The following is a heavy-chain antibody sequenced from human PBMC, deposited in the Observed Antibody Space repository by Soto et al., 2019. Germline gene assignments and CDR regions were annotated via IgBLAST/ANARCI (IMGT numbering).Heavy chain of an antibody. J-gene: IGHJ5*02. CDR2: IYYSGST. V-gene: IGHV4-39*02. CDR1: GGSISSSSYY. Sequence: QLQLQESGPGLVKPSETLSLTCTVSGGSISSSSYYWGWIRQPPGKGLEWIGSIYYSGSTYYNPSLMSRVTIFVDTSKKQFSLKLSSVTAADTAVYYCAREGGIQLPNWFDPWGQGTLVTVSS. D-gene: IGHD5-18*01. CDR3: AREGGIQLPNWFDP.